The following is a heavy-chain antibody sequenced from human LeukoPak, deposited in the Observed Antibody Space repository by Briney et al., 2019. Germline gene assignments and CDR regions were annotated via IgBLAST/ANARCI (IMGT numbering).Heavy chain of an antibody. V-gene: IGHV1-69*13. Sequence: SVKVSCKASGGTFSSYAISWVRQAPGQGLEWMGGIIPIFGTANYAQKFQGRVTITADESTSTAYMELSSLRSEDTAVYFCAWPGGLQDAFDYWGQGTMVTVS. CDR1: GGTFSSYA. J-gene: IGHJ3*01. D-gene: IGHD5-24*01. CDR2: IIPIFGTA. CDR3: AWPGGLQDAFDY.